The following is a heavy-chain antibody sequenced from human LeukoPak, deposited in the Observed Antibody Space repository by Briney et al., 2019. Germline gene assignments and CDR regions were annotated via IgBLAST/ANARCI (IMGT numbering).Heavy chain of an antibody. Sequence: GGSLRLSCAASGFTVSSNYMSWVRQAPGKGLEWVSVIYSGGSTYYADSVKGRFTISRDNSKNTLYLQMNSLRAEDTAVYYCARERYLEIAVAGTIFDYWGQGTLVTVSS. CDR3: ARERYLEIAVAGTIFDY. CDR2: IYSGGST. V-gene: IGHV3-66*01. J-gene: IGHJ4*02. D-gene: IGHD6-19*01. CDR1: GFTVSSNY.